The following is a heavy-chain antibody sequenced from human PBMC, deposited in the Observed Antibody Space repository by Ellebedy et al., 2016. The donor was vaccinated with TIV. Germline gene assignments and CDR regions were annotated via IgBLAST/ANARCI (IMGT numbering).Heavy chain of an antibody. CDR1: GGSFSAYY. CDR2: VNHSGSS. V-gene: IGHV4-34*01. J-gene: IGHJ6*03. CDR3: ARPKRELARDYYYYYYIDV. Sequence: SQTLSLTCXVYGGSFSAYYWNWIRQPPGKGLEWIGEVNHSGSSHYNPSLKSRVTISIDTAKNQFSLKLSSVTVADTAVYYCARPKRELARDYYYYYYIDVWGRGTTVTVSS. D-gene: IGHD1-7*01.